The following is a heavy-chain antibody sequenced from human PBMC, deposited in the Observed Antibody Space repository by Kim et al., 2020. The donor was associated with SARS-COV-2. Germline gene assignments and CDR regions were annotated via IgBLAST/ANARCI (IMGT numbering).Heavy chain of an antibody. D-gene: IGHD3-3*01. V-gene: IGHV4-38-2*02. J-gene: IGHJ4*02. CDR3: ARDHSRVTIFGVVTAGPDY. CDR2: IYHSGST. CDR1: GYSISSGYY. Sequence: SETLSLTCTVSGYSISSGYYWGWIRQPPGKGLEWIGSIYHSGSTYYNPSLKSRVTISVDTSKNQFSLKLSSVTAADTAVYYCARDHSRVTIFGVVTAGPDYWGQGTLVTVSS.